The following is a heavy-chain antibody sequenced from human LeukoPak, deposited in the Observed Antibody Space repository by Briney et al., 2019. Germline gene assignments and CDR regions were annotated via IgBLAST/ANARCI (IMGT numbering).Heavy chain of an antibody. CDR3: ARRGDGYPYYFDY. J-gene: IGHJ4*02. CDR2: ISYDGSNK. D-gene: IGHD5-24*01. CDR1: GFTFSSYA. Sequence: GGSLRLSCAASGFTFSSYAMHWVRQAPGKGLEWVAVISYDGSNKYYADSVKGRFTISRDNSKNTLYLQMNSLRAEDTAVYYCARRGDGYPYYFDYWGQGTLVTVSS. V-gene: IGHV3-30*01.